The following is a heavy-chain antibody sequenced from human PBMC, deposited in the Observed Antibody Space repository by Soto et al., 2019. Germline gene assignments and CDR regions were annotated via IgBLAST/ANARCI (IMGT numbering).Heavy chain of an antibody. CDR2: IIPIFGTA. J-gene: IGHJ6*02. D-gene: IGHD2-21*02. Sequence: QVQLVQSGAEVKKPGSSVKVSCKASGGTFSSYAISWVRQAPGQGLEWMGGIIPIFGTANYAQKFQGRVTITADESTSTAYIELSSLRSEDTAVYYCARAPLYCVGDCYGQGYYDYGMAVWGQGTTVTVSS. CDR1: GGTFSSYA. V-gene: IGHV1-69*01. CDR3: ARAPLYCVGDCYGQGYYDYGMAV.